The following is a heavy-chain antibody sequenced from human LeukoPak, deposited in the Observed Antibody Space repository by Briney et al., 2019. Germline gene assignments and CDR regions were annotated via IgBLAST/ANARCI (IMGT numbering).Heavy chain of an antibody. CDR3: AKVPLAPWADTAMVQEYYFDY. V-gene: IGHV3-23*01. D-gene: IGHD5-18*01. J-gene: IGHJ4*02. CDR2: IRASDGNT. CDR1: GFTFSQYE. Sequence: GGSLRLSCVASGFTFSQYEMSWVRQAPGRGLEWVAVIRASDGNTYYIDSVEGRFSISRDNSKNMLYLQMNSLRAEDTAVYYCAKVPLAPWADTAMVQEYYFDYWGQGTLVTVSS.